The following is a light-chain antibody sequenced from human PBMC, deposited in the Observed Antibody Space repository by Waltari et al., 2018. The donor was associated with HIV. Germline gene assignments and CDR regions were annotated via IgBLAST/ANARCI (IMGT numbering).Light chain of an antibody. J-gene: IGKJ4*01. CDR3: QQRNKWPST. CDR1: QSVSRY. CDR2: YVS. V-gene: IGKV3-11*01. Sequence: EIVLTQSPATLSLSPGERATLSCRASQSVSRYLDWYQHKPGQAPRLPIYYVSNRATGIPARFSGSGSGTDFTLTISSLEPEDSAVYYCQQRNKWPSTFGGGTKVEIK.